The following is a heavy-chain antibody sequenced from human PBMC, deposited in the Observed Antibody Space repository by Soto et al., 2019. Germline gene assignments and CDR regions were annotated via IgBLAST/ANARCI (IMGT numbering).Heavy chain of an antibody. Sequence: PGGSLRLSCAASGFTFSSYAMSWVRQAPGKGLEWVSAISGSGGSTYYADSVKGRFTISRDNSKNTLYLQMNSLRAEDTAVYYCAKNYDFWSGYRYPAFDYWGQGTLVTVS. CDR3: AKNYDFWSGYRYPAFDY. D-gene: IGHD3-3*01. V-gene: IGHV3-23*01. CDR2: ISGSGGST. CDR1: GFTFSSYA. J-gene: IGHJ4*02.